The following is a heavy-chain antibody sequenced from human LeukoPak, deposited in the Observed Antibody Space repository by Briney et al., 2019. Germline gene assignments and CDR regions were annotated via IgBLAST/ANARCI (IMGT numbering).Heavy chain of an antibody. V-gene: IGHV4-59*08. J-gene: IGHJ3*02. Sequence: NTSETLSLTCTVSGGSISSYYWSWIRRPPGKGLEWIGHFYYSGSTNYNPSLQSQVTISEDTSRNQFSLKLSSVTAADTAVYYCARRGVRENAFDIWGQRTMVTVSS. D-gene: IGHD5-24*01. CDR3: ARRGVRENAFDI. CDR1: GGSISSYY. CDR2: FYYSGST.